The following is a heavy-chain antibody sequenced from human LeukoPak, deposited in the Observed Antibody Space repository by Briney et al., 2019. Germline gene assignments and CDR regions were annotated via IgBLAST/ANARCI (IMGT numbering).Heavy chain of an antibody. CDR2: ISAYNGNT. V-gene: IGHV1-18*01. D-gene: IGHD6-19*01. Sequence: ASVKVSCKASGYTFTSYGISWVRQAPGQGLEWMGWISAYNGNTNYAQKLQGRVTMTTDTSTSTAYMELRSLRSDDTAVYYCARDLVTYIAVAGDAFDIWGQGTMVTVSS. CDR3: ARDLVTYIAVAGDAFDI. J-gene: IGHJ3*02. CDR1: GYTFTSYG.